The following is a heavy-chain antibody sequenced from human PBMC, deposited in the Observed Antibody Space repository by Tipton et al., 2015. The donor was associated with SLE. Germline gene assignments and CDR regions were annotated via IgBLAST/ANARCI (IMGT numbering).Heavy chain of an antibody. D-gene: IGHD6-13*01. V-gene: IGHV3-21*04. CDR3: ASALSHSSSWYYFDY. J-gene: IGHJ4*02. Sequence: GSLRLSCAASGFTFSSYSMNWVRQAPGKGLEWVSSISSSSSYIYYADSVKGRFTISRDDAKNSLYLQMNSLRAEDTAVYYCASALSHSSSWYYFDYWGQGTLVTVSS. CDR2: ISSSSSYI. CDR1: GFTFSSYS.